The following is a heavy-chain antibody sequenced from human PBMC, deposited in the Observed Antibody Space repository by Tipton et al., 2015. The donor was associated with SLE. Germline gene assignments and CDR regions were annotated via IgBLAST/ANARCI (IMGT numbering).Heavy chain of an antibody. Sequence: TLSLTCTVSGGSISNHYWGWIRQPPGKGLEWVGYVYDSGTTKYNPSLKSRLTISVDTSKSHFSLKLTSVTAADTAIYYCVSELEYFDLLSLSDNHYYFDVWGTGTTVTVSS. V-gene: IGHV4-59*11. CDR2: VYDSGTT. D-gene: IGHD3-9*01. CDR1: GGSISNHY. CDR3: VSELEYFDLLSLSDNHYYFDV. J-gene: IGHJ6*03.